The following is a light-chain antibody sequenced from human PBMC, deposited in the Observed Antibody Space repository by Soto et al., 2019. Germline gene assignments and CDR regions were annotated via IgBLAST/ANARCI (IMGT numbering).Light chain of an antibody. CDR1: SSNIGNNY. Sequence: QSVLTQPPSVSAAPGQKVTISCSGSSSNIGNNYVSWYQQLPGTAPKLLIYDNNKRPSAIPDPCCFSNSGTSATPGITGIRTGDEADYYYGTWDSSMSAVVFGGGTKLTVL. V-gene: IGLV1-51*01. CDR3: GTWDSSMSAVV. J-gene: IGLJ2*01. CDR2: DNN.